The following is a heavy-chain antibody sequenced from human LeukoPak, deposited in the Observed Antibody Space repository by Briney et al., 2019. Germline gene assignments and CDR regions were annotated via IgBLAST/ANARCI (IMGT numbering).Heavy chain of an antibody. Sequence: GGSLRLSCAASGFTFSDYNMYWVRQAPGKGLEWVAVISYDGSNKYYADSVKGRFTISRDNSKNTLYLQMNSLTDEDTAVYYCARSMQVNGDYVWYYFDYWGQGTLVTVSS. D-gene: IGHD4-17*01. CDR3: ARSMQVNGDYVWYYFDY. CDR2: ISYDGSNK. J-gene: IGHJ4*02. CDR1: GFTFSDYN. V-gene: IGHV3-30*03.